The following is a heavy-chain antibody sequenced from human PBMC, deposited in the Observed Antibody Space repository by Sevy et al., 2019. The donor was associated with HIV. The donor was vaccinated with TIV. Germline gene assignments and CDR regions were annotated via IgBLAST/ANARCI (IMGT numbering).Heavy chain of an antibody. CDR2: ISGSGDST. V-gene: IGHV3-23*01. CDR1: GFTFSDYA. Sequence: GGSLRLSCAASGFTFSDYAMTWVRQAPGKGLDWVSDISGSGDSTFYADSVKGRFIISRDNSKNTLSLQMNSLRAEDTAIYYCAKDVDGWFDPWGQGTLVTVSS. CDR3: AKDVDGWFDP. J-gene: IGHJ5*02.